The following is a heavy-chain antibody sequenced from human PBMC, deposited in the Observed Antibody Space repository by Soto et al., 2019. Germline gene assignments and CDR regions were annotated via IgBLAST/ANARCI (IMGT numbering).Heavy chain of an antibody. CDR2: ISSSSSTI. D-gene: IGHD6-13*01. Sequence: GGSLRLSCAASGFPFSTYGINWVRQAPGKGLEWISYISSSSSTIHYADSVKGRFTISRDDSKNTAYLQMNSLKTEDTAVYYCTRQIGIAAAGWYYGMDVSGQGTTVTVSS. V-gene: IGHV3-48*01. CDR1: GFPFSTYG. CDR3: TRQIGIAAAGWYYGMDV. J-gene: IGHJ6*02.